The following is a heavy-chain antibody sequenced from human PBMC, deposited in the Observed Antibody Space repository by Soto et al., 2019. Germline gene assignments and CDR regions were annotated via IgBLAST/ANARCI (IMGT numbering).Heavy chain of an antibody. CDR3: AKRPVPYYDSSGYYYAPLDY. Sequence: GGSLRLSCAASGFTFSSYAMSWVRQAPGKGLEWVSAISGSGGSTYYADSVKGRFTISRDNSKNTLYLQMNSLRAEDTAVYYCAKRPVPYYDSSGYYYAPLDYWGQGTLVTVSS. CDR2: ISGSGGST. V-gene: IGHV3-23*01. J-gene: IGHJ4*02. CDR1: GFTFSSYA. D-gene: IGHD3-22*01.